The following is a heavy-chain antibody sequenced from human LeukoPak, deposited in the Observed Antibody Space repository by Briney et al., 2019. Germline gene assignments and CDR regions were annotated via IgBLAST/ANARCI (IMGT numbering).Heavy chain of an antibody. CDR3: ARVYYSSSYDYWYFDL. CDR2: KDYSGST. Sequence: PSETLSLTCAVSGGSISSSNWWSWVRQPPGKGLEWIGYKDYSGSTNYNRSLKSRVTISVDTSKNQFSLKLSSVTAADTAVYYCARVYYSSSYDYWYFDLWGRGTLVTVSS. CDR1: GGSISSSNW. D-gene: IGHD6-13*01. V-gene: IGHV4-4*02. J-gene: IGHJ2*01.